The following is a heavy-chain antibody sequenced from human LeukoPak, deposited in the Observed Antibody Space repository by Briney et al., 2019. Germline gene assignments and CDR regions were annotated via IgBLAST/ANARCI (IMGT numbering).Heavy chain of an antibody. Sequence: SETLSLTCTVSGGSISSSSYYWGWIRQPPGKGLECIGSIYYSGSTYYNPSLKSRVTTSVDTSKNQFSLKLSSVTAADTAVYYCARGVPKGRRFEYWGQGTLVTVSS. V-gene: IGHV4-39*01. CDR1: GGSISSSSYY. CDR3: ARGVPKGRRFEY. CDR2: IYYSGST. D-gene: IGHD3-10*01. J-gene: IGHJ4*02.